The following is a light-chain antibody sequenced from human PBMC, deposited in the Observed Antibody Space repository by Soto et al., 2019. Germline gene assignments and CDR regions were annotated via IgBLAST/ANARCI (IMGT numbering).Light chain of an antibody. CDR3: QQCNNWPLT. CDR2: DAS. V-gene: IGKV3-11*01. Sequence: EIVLTQSPATLSLSPGEIATLSFRASQSVSSYLAWYQQKPGQAPRLLIYDASTRATGIPARFSGSGSGTDFTLTISSLQPEDFAVYYCQQCNNWPLTFGEGTKVDIK. J-gene: IGKJ4*02. CDR1: QSVSSY.